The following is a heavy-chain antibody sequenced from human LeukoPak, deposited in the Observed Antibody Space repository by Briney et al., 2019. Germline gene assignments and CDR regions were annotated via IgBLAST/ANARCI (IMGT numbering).Heavy chain of an antibody. Sequence: GGSLRLSCAASGFTFSSYSMNWVRQAPGKGLEGVSYISSSSSTIYYADSVKGRFTISRDNAKNSLYLQMNSLRDEDTAVYYCARESIVGATVVREYFDYWGQGTLVTVSS. CDR3: ARESIVGATVVREYFDY. D-gene: IGHD1-26*01. V-gene: IGHV3-48*02. CDR1: GFTFSSYS. J-gene: IGHJ4*02. CDR2: ISSSSSTI.